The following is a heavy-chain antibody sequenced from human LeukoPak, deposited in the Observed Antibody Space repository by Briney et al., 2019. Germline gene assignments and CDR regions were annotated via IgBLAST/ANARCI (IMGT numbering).Heavy chain of an antibody. D-gene: IGHD3-22*01. CDR1: GGSISSSSYY. V-gene: IGHV4-39*07. CDR2: IYYSGST. CDR3: VRGAGSGYFFYMDV. Sequence: SETLSLTCTVSGGSISSSSYYWGWIRQPPGKGLEWIGSIYYSGSTYYNPSLKSRVTISVDTSKNQFSLKLSSVTAADTAFYYCVRGAGSGYFFYMDVWGKGTTVIVSS. J-gene: IGHJ6*03.